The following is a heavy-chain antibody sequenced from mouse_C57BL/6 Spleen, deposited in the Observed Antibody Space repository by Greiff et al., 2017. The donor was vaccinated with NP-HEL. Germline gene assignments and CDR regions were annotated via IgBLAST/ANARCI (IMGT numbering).Heavy chain of an antibody. D-gene: IGHD1-1*01. CDR1: GYSFTDYN. J-gene: IGHJ2*01. Sequence: VQLKQSGPELVKPGASVKISCKASGYSFTDYNMNWVKQSNGKSLEWIGVINPNYGTTSYNQKFKGKATLTVDQSSSTAYMQLNSLTSEDSAVYYCARSLFITTVVATGGYFDYWGQGTTLTVSS. CDR2: INPNYGTT. CDR3: ARSLFITTVVATGGYFDY. V-gene: IGHV1-39*01.